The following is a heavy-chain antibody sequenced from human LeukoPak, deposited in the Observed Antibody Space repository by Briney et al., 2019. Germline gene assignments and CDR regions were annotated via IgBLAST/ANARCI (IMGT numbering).Heavy chain of an antibody. CDR3: ARHKGHSTTQGSYWFDP. CDR2: IYPGTSDT. CDR1: GYSFTSYW. V-gene: IGHV5-51*01. D-gene: IGHD2/OR15-2a*01. J-gene: IGHJ5*02. Sequence: GESLQISCKGSGYSFTSYWIGWVRQRPGKGLEWMGIIYPGTSDTRYSPSFQGQVTISADKSISTAYLQWSSLKSSDTAMYYCARHKGHSTTQGSYWFDPWGQGTLVTVSS.